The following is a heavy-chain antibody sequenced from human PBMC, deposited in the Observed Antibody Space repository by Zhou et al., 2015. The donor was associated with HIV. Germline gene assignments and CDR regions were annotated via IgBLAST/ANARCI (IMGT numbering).Heavy chain of an antibody. CDR3: ARDQTDTAMGRYYYYYGMDV. J-gene: IGHJ6*02. V-gene: IGHV1-69*01. D-gene: IGHD5-18*01. CDR2: IIPTFGTP. Sequence: QVQLVQSGAEVKKPGSSVKVSCKTSGGTFSTYTISWVRQAPGQGLEWMGWIIPTFGTPNYALKFQDRVTITADESTTTAYMELSSLRSEDTAVFYCARDQTDTAMGRYYYYYGMDVWGQGTTVTVSS. CDR1: GGTFSTYT.